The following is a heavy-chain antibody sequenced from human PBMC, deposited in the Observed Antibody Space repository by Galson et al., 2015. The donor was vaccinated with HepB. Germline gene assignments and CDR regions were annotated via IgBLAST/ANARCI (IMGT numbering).Heavy chain of an antibody. CDR1: GFTFSSYA. CDR2: TSGSGINT. Sequence: SLRLSCAASGFTFSSYAMIWVRQAPGKGLEWVSVTSGSGINTYYADFVKGRFTVSRDNSKNTLYLQMNGLRAEDTDVYYCAKAYTVYSGTGGFVDYWGQGTLVTVSS. D-gene: IGHD2-15*01. V-gene: IGHV3-23*01. CDR3: AKAYTVYSGTGGFVDY. J-gene: IGHJ4*02.